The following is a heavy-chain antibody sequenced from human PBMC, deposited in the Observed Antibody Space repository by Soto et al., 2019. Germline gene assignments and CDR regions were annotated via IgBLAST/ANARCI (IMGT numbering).Heavy chain of an antibody. D-gene: IGHD2-15*01. CDR2: IYYRGST. J-gene: IGHJ4*02. V-gene: IGHV4-39*01. Sequence: SETLSLTCTVSGGSISSSSYYWGWVRQPPGKGLEWIGNIYYRGSTYYNPSLKSRVTISVDTSKNQFSLKLSSVTAADTAVYYCARRRGGTPTVFDSWGQGTLVTVSS. CDR1: GGSISSSSYY. CDR3: ARRRGGTPTVFDS.